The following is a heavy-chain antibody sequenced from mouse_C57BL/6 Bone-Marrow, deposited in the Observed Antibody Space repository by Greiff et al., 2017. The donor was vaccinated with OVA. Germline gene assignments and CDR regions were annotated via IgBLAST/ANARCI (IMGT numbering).Heavy chain of an antibody. D-gene: IGHD2-5*01. CDR3: APAYYSNYGAYFDY. V-gene: IGHV1-55*01. CDR2: IYPGSGST. J-gene: IGHJ2*01. Sequence: QVQLQQPGAELVKPGASVKMSCEASGYTFTSYWITWVKQRPGQGLEWIGDIYPGSGSTNYNEKFKSKATLTVDTSSSTAYMQLSSLTSEDSAVYYCAPAYYSNYGAYFDYWGQGTTLTVSS. CDR1: GYTFTSYW.